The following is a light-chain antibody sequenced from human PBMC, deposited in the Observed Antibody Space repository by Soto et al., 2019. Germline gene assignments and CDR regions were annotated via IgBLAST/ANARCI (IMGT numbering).Light chain of an antibody. CDR1: SSDVGGYNY. V-gene: IGLV2-14*03. Sequence: QSVLTQPASVSGSPGQSITISCTGTSSDVGGYNYVSWYQHHPDKAPKLVIYDVTNRPSGVSYRFSGSKSGNTASLTISGLQAEDEAEYYCNSYTGSTTPFVFGTGTKVTVL. CDR2: DVT. CDR3: NSYTGSTTPFV. J-gene: IGLJ1*01.